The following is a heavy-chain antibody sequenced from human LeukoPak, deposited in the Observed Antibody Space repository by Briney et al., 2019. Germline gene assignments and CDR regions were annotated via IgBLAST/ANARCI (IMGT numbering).Heavy chain of an antibody. CDR1: GGSISSYY. D-gene: IGHD3-22*01. CDR2: IYTSGST. V-gene: IGHV4-4*09. Sequence: SETLSLTCTVSGGSISSYYWSWIRQPPGKGLEWIGYIYTSGSTNYNPSLKSRVTISVDTSKNQFSLKLSSVTAADTAVYYCARHGRSDSSGVRYYYYYMDVWGKGTTVTVSS. CDR3: ARHGRSDSSGVRYYYYYMDV. J-gene: IGHJ6*03.